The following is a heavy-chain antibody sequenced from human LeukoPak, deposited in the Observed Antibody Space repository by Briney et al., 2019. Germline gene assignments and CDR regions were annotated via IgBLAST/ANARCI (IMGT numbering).Heavy chain of an antibody. CDR3: AKYYYDSSGYYSFDY. CDR1: GYTFTNYG. J-gene: IGHJ4*02. V-gene: IGHV1-18*01. CDR2: ISAYNGNT. Sequence: ASVKVSCKASGYTFTNYGISWVRQAPGQGLEWIGWISAYNGNTNYAQKLQGRVTMTTDTSTSTAFMELRSLRSDDTAIYYCAKYYYDSSGYYSFDYWGQGTLVTVSS. D-gene: IGHD3-22*01.